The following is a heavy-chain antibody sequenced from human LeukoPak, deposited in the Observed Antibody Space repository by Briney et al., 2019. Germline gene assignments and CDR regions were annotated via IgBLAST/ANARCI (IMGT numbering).Heavy chain of an antibody. Sequence: GGSLRLSCAASGFTFSSYAMHWVRQAPGKGLEYVSAISSNGGSTYYANSVNGRFTISRDNSKNTLYLQMGSLRAGDMAVYYCAREGATLRPFDYWGQGTLVTVSS. CDR3: AREGATLRPFDY. J-gene: IGHJ4*02. V-gene: IGHV3-64*01. CDR2: ISSNGGST. CDR1: GFTFSSYA. D-gene: IGHD1-26*01.